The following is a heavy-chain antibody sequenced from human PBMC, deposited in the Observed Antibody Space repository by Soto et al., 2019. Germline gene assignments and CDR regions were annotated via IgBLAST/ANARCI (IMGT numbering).Heavy chain of an antibody. Sequence: EVQLVESGGGLVQPGGSLRVSCAASGFTFRSHRIHLVRQAAGKGLEWVSRIDTDGGGTSYADSVKGRFTISTDNAENTVYLQMNGLRVEDKAVYYCATVFDVWGQGTLVTVSS. V-gene: IGHV3-74*01. D-gene: IGHD4-17*01. CDR2: IDTDGGGT. J-gene: IGHJ4*02. CDR1: GFTFRSHR. CDR3: ATVFDV.